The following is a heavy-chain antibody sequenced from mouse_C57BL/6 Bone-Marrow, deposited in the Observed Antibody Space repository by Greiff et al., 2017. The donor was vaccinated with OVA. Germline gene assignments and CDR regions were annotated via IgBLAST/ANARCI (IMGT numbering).Heavy chain of an antibody. CDR2: FYPGRGSI. CDR1: GYTFTEYT. CDR3: ARHEERGSCPWWFDG. V-gene: IGHV1-62-2*01. Sequence: VQLQQSGAELVKPGASVKLSCKASGYTFTEYTIHWVKQRSGQGLEWIGWFYPGRGSIKYNENFKDKATLTADKSSSKVYIELSRLTSENLAVYFGARHEERGSCPWWFDGWGTGTPVTVSA. J-gene: IGHJ1*03.